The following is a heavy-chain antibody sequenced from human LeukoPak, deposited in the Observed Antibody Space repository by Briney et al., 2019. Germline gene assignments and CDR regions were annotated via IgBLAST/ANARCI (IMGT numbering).Heavy chain of an antibody. Sequence: PGGSLRLSCAASGLTFSSYSMNWVRQAPGKGLECVSSISSSSSYIYYADSVKGGFTISRDNPKNSLYLQMNSLRAEDTAVYYCARGLRYYYGAGSYAPADYWGQGTLVTVSS. CDR3: ARGLRYYYGAGSYAPADY. D-gene: IGHD3-10*01. CDR2: ISSSSSYI. CDR1: GLTFSSYS. J-gene: IGHJ4*02. V-gene: IGHV3-21*01.